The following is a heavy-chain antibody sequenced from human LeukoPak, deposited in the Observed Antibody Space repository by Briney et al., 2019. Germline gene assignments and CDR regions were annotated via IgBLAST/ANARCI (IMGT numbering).Heavy chain of an antibody. Sequence: PSETLSLTCTVSGGSISSYYWSWIRQPPGKGLEWIGYIYYSGSTNYNPSLKSRVTISVDTSKNQFSLKLSSVTAADTAVYYCARDRIPGPSQSDWGQGTLVTVSS. J-gene: IGHJ4*02. CDR1: GGSISSYY. CDR3: ARDRIPGPSQSD. CDR2: IYYSGST. V-gene: IGHV4-59*01.